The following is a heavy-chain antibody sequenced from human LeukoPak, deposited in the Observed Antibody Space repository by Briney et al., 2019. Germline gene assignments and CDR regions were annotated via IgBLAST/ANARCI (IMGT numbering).Heavy chain of an antibody. CDR2: IYLGDSET. V-gene: IGHV5-51*01. Sequence: GESLKISCKDSGHSFTTSRIGWVRQMPGKGLEWMGIIYLGDSETRYSPSFQGQVTISADKSISTAYLQWSSLKASDTAMYYCARVGTTNWFDPWGQGTLVTVSS. J-gene: IGHJ5*02. D-gene: IGHD1-1*01. CDR1: GHSFTTSR. CDR3: ARVGTTNWFDP.